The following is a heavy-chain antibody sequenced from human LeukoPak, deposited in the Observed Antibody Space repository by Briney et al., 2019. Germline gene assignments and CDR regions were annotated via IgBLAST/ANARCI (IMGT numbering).Heavy chain of an antibody. CDR2: ITRDGYSS. CDR1: GFTFDDYT. Sequence: GGSLTLSCAASGFTFDDYTMHWVRQAPGKGLEWLSLITRDGYSSMYADSVRGRFTISRDTSKNFLFLLMNNLRVEDTAFYYCANEKTKTFDYWGRGTLVTVSS. J-gene: IGHJ4*02. V-gene: IGHV3-43*01. CDR3: ANEKTKTFDY. D-gene: IGHD1/OR15-1a*01.